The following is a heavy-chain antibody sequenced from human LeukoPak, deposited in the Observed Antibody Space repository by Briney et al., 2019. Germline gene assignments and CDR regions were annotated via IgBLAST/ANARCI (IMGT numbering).Heavy chain of an antibody. CDR2: ISSSSSYI. V-gene: IGHV3-21*01. CDR3: ASRAAAGP. Sequence: KAGGSLRLSCAASGFTFGSYSMNWVRQAPGKGLEWVSSISSSSSYIYYADSVKGRFTISRDNAKNSLYLQMNSLRAEDTAVYYCASRAAAGPWGQGTLVTVSS. D-gene: IGHD6-13*01. J-gene: IGHJ5*02. CDR1: GFTFGSYS.